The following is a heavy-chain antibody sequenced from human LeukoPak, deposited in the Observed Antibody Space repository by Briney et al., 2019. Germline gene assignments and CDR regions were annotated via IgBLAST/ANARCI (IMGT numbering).Heavy chain of an antibody. Sequence: GASVKVSCKASGYTFTGYYMHWVRQAPGQGLEWMGWMNPNSGNTGYAQKFQGRVTITRNTSISTAYMELSSLRSEDTAVYYCARPPSLTYGDYPRDDYYYMDVWGKGTTVTVSS. J-gene: IGHJ6*03. D-gene: IGHD4-17*01. CDR3: ARPPSLTYGDYPRDDYYYMDV. CDR2: MNPNSGNT. V-gene: IGHV1-8*03. CDR1: GYTFTGYY.